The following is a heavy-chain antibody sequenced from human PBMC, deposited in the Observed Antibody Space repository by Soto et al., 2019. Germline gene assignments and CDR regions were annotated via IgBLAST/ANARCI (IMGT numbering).Heavy chain of an antibody. CDR1: GYTFTSYG. D-gene: IGHD3-10*01. V-gene: IGHV1-18*01. Sequence: ASVKVSCKASGYTFTSYGISWVRQAPGQGLEWMGWISAYNGNTNYAQKLQGRVTMTTDTSTSIAYMELRSLRSDDTAVYYCARGRAMVRGVLEAFDIWGQGTTVTVSS. CDR2: ISAYNGNT. J-gene: IGHJ3*02. CDR3: ARGRAMVRGVLEAFDI.